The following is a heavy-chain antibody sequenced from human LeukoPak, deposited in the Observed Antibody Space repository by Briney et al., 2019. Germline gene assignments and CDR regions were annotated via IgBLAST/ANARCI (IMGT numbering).Heavy chain of an antibody. J-gene: IGHJ3*02. CDR3: ARANWNDDAFDI. V-gene: IGHV3-66*01. Sequence: PGGPLRPSGAASGFTVSSNYMSWVRQAPGKGLEWVSVIYSGGTTYYADSVKGRFTISRDNSKNTLYLQMNSLRADDTAVYYCARANWNDDAFDIWGQEKMLSVS. D-gene: IGHD1-20*01. CDR2: IYSGGTT. CDR1: GFTVSSNY.